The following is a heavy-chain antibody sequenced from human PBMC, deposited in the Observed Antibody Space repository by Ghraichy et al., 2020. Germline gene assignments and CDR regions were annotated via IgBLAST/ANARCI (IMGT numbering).Heavy chain of an antibody. CDR3: ARRRYCSGGSCYAWAG. J-gene: IGHJ4*02. Sequence: SETLSLTCTVSGGSISSSSYYWGWIRQPPGKGLEWIGSIYYSGSTYYNPSLKSRVTISVDTSKNQFSLKLSSVTAADTAVYYCARRRYCSGGSCYAWAGWGQGTLVTVSS. CDR2: IYYSGST. CDR1: GGSISSSSYY. V-gene: IGHV4-39*01. D-gene: IGHD2-15*01.